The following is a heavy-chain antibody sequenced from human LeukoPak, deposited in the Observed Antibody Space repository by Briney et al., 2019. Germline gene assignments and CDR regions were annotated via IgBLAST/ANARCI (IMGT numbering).Heavy chain of an antibody. Sequence: GGSLRLSCAAPGFTFTTYWMTWVRQAPGMGLEWVANIKQDGSEKYYLDSVKGRFIISRDNAKNSLYLQINSLRAEDTAIYYCAKDSSYYDSSGYYDYWGQGTLVTVSS. CDR1: GFTFTTYW. J-gene: IGHJ4*02. V-gene: IGHV3-7*03. CDR2: IKQDGSEK. D-gene: IGHD3-22*01. CDR3: AKDSSYYDSSGYYDY.